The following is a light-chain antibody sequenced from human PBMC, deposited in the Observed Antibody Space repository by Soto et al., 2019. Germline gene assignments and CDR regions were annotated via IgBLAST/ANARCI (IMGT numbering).Light chain of an antibody. CDR3: GTWDSSLSAGV. J-gene: IGLJ7*01. CDR1: TSNIGNSY. Sequence: QSVLTQPPSVSAAPGQKVSISCSGSTSNIGNSYVYWYQQLPGTAPKLLIYDNNKRPSGIPDRFSGSKSGTSATLGITGLQTGDEAYYYCGTWDSSLSAGVFGGGTQLTVL. V-gene: IGLV1-51*01. CDR2: DNN.